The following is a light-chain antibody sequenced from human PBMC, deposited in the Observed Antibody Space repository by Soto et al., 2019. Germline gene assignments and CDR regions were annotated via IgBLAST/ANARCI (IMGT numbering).Light chain of an antibody. J-gene: IGKJ1*01. Sequence: EIVMTQSPATLSVSPGERATLSCRASQSVSSNLAWYQQKPGQAPRLLIYGASTRATGIPARFSGSGSGTEFTFTISSLQSEVFAVDYCQQYNIWPWTFGQGTKV. CDR1: QSVSSN. V-gene: IGKV3-15*01. CDR3: QQYNIWPWT. CDR2: GAS.